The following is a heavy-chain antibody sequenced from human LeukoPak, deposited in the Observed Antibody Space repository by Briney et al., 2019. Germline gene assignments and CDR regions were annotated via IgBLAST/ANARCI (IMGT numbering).Heavy chain of an antibody. CDR3: ARRGCSGGSCYIDY. CDR2: THYSGST. J-gene: IGHJ4*02. D-gene: IGHD2-15*01. V-gene: IGHV4-59*08. CDR1: GGSISGYY. Sequence: PSETLSLTCTVSGGSISGYYWSWIRQPPGKGLEWIGYTHYSGSTNYNPSLKSRVTISVDRSKNQFSLKLSSVTAADTAVYYCARRGCSGGSCYIDYWGQGTLVTVPS.